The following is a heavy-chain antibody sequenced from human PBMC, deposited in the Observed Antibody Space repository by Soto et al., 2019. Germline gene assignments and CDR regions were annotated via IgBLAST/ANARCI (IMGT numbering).Heavy chain of an antibody. V-gene: IGHV3-30-3*01. Sequence: QVQLVESGGGVVQPGRSLRLSCVASGFNLSNYSMHWVRQAPGKGLEWVAVISYEGSNKYYADSVKGRFTISSDNPKNTLYLQMNSLRVEDTAVYYCARDHCGGECWGDFDYWGQGLLVTVSS. CDR1: GFNLSNYS. J-gene: IGHJ4*02. CDR3: ARDHCGGECWGDFDY. CDR2: ISYEGSNK. D-gene: IGHD2-21*01.